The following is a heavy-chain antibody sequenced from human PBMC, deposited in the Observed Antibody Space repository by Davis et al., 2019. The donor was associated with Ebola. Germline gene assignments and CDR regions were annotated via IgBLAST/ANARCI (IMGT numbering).Heavy chain of an antibody. J-gene: IGHJ5*02. D-gene: IGHD3-16*01. V-gene: IGHV1-46*01. CDR2: INPNGGRT. CDR3: AGDHSLVQNGLGGWWFDP. Sequence: AASVKVSCKASGYTFTSHWIHWVPQAPGPGLEWMAIINPNGGRTIYAQKFQGRATITRDTSTSTLYMELNSLRSDDTAVYYCAGDHSLVQNGLGGWWFDPWGQGTLVTVSS. CDR1: GYTFTSHW.